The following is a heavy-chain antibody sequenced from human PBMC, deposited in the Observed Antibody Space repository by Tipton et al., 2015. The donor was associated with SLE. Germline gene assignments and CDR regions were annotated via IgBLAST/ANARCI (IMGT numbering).Heavy chain of an antibody. CDR2: IKQDGSEK. D-gene: IGHD6-6*01. CDR3: ARDIPDGSTSFGDV. Sequence: SLRLSCAASGFTFSRYWMSWVRQAPGKGLECVANIKQDGSEKYYVDSVRGRFTISRDNAKNSLYLQMNSLRAEDTAVYYCARDIPDGSTSFGDVWGQGTTVIVSS. V-gene: IGHV3-7*01. CDR1: GFTFSRYW. J-gene: IGHJ6*02.